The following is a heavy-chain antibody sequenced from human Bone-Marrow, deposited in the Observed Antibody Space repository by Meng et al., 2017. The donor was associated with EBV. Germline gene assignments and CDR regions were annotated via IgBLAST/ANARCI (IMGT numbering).Heavy chain of an antibody. CDR1: GFTLRNFG. Sequence: VQLVESGGGVVQPEKSLRLSFAASGFTLRNFGMHWVRQAPGKGLEWVSSISSSSSYIYYADSVKGRFTISRDNAKNSLYLQMNSLRAEDTAVYYCARSHSGWYDWGQGPLGTVDS. J-gene: IGHJ4*02. D-gene: IGHD6-19*01. CDR3: ARSHSGWYD. V-gene: IGHV3-21*01. CDR2: ISSSSSYI.